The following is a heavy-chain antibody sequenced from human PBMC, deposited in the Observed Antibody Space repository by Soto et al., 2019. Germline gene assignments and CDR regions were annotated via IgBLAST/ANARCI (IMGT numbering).Heavy chain of an antibody. Sequence: EVQLVESGGGLVQPGGSLRLSCAASGFTFSSYTMNWVRQAPGKGLEWIPYISNIESPISYADSVKGRFTISRDNTKDSLYLQMNSLRVEDTAVYYCARDHLWAFDYWAQGILVTVSS. CDR3: ARDHLWAFDY. J-gene: IGHJ4*02. D-gene: IGHD2-21*01. CDR1: GFTFSSYT. V-gene: IGHV3-48*01. CDR2: ISNIESPI.